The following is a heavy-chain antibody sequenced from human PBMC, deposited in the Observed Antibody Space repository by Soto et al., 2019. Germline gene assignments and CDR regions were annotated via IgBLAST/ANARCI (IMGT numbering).Heavy chain of an antibody. CDR2: MYYSETT. CDR3: ARANSSTWYKLEYKWFDP. V-gene: IGHV4-59*01. J-gene: IGHJ5*02. Sequence: PSETLSLTCTVSGASINDFYWSWIRQTPEKGLEWVGFMYYSETTKYNPSLKGRVNMSLDTSKNQVSLHLKSVTAADTAVYYCARANSSTWYKLEYKWFDPWGQGTQVTVSS. D-gene: IGHD6-13*01. CDR1: GASINDFY.